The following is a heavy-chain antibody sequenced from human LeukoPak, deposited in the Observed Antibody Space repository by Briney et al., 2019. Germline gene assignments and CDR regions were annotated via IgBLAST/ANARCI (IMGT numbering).Heavy chain of an antibody. Sequence: SETLSLTCTVSGGSISSSSYYWGWIRQPPGKALEWIGSINYSGSTYYNPSLRSRVTISVDTSKNQFSLKLSSVTAADTAVYYRARVQPPFDYWGQGTLVTVSS. CDR3: ARVQPPFDY. V-gene: IGHV4-39*01. CDR1: GGSISSSSYY. CDR2: INYSGST. D-gene: IGHD1-1*01. J-gene: IGHJ4*02.